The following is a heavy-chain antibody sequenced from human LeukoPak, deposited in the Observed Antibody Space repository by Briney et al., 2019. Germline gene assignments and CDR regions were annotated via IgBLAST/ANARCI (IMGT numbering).Heavy chain of an antibody. CDR3: ARDISSGYYDAFDI. D-gene: IGHD3-22*01. CDR1: GFTVSSNY. J-gene: IGHJ3*02. V-gene: IGHV3-66*01. CDR2: IYSGGST. Sequence: GGSLRLSCAASGFTVSSNYMSWVRQAPGKGLGRVSIIYSGGSTYYADSVKGRFTISRDNSKNTLYLQMNSLRAEDTAVYYCARDISSGYYDAFDIWGQGTMVTVSS.